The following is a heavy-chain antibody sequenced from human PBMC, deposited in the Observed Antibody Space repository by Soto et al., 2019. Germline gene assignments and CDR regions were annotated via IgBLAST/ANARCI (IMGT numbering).Heavy chain of an antibody. D-gene: IGHD3-3*01. J-gene: IGHJ4*02. Sequence: SETLSLTCTVSGGSISSSSYYWGWIRQPPGKGLEWIGSIYYSGSTYYNPSLKSRVTISVDTSKNQFSLKLSSVTAADTAVYYCASRWSVDGSSEKNFDYWGQGTLVTVSS. V-gene: IGHV4-39*01. CDR3: ASRWSVDGSSEKNFDY. CDR1: GGSISSSSYY. CDR2: IYYSGST.